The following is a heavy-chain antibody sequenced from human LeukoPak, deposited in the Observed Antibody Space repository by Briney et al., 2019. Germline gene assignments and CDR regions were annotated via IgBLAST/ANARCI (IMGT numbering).Heavy chain of an antibody. J-gene: IGHJ3*02. D-gene: IGHD6-19*01. Sequence: PSETLSLTCTVSGYSLTSGYFWGWIRQPPGKGLEWIGSIFHNGRTYYNPSLKSRVSISVDASNNQFSLSLRSVSAADTAVYYCARVTYSTGWDDAFDIWGQGTMVTVSS. CDR1: GYSLTSGYF. CDR3: ARVTYSTGWDDAFDI. CDR2: IFHNGRT. V-gene: IGHV4-38-2*02.